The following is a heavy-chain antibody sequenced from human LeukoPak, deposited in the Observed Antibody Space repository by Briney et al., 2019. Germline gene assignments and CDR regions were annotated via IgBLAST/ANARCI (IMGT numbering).Heavy chain of an antibody. D-gene: IGHD3-10*02. V-gene: IGHV3-53*01. CDR1: GFTISSNY. CDR2: IYRGGST. J-gene: IGHJ4*02. Sequence: PGGSLRLSCAASGFTISSNYMSWVRQAPGKGLEWVSVIYRGGSTYYADSVKGRFTISRDNSKNTLYLQMNSLRAEDTAVYYCARLNMFAQLSFDYWGQGTLVTVSS. CDR3: ARLNMFAQLSFDY.